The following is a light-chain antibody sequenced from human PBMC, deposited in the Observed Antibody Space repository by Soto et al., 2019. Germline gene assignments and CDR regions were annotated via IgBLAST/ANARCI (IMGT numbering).Light chain of an antibody. Sequence: EISLTLSPATLSVSPGEGASLSCRASQSVGSLLAWYQQKPGQATRLLIYRASSRATGISGSFSGSGSGTEFTLTITIQPYEDFGVYCCQQYNKRPITFGQGTRLEIK. CDR2: RAS. CDR3: QQYNKRPIT. CDR1: QSVGSL. V-gene: IGKV3-15*01. J-gene: IGKJ5*01.